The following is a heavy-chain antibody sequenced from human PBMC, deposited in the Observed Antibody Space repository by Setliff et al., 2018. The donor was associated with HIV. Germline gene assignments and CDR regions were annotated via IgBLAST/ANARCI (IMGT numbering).Heavy chain of an antibody. CDR1: GFTFGDYA. V-gene: IGHV3-49*04. CDR3: ARTHYSFNLLEYYYYYYMDV. Sequence: GSLRLSCTASGFTFGDYAMSWVRQAPGKGLEWVGFIRSKAYGGTTEYAASVKGRFTISRDDSKSIAYLQMNSLKTEDTAVYYCARTHYSFNLLEYYYYYYMDVWGKGTTVTVSS. D-gene: IGHD4-4*01. CDR2: IRSKAYGGTT. J-gene: IGHJ6*03.